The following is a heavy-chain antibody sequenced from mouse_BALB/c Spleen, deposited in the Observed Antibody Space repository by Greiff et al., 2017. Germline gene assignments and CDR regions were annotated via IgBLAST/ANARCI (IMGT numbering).Heavy chain of an antibody. J-gene: IGHJ4*01. CDR3: ARAGYYGNYYYAMDY. D-gene: IGHD2-1*01. V-gene: IGHV5-17*02. CDR1: GFTFSSFG. CDR2: ISSGSSTI. Sequence: EVQVVESGGGLVQPGGSRKLSCAASGFTFSSFGMHWVRQAPEKGLEWVAYISSGSSTIYYADTVKGRFTISRDNPKNTLFLQMTSLRSEDTAMYYCARAGYYGNYYYAMDYWGQGTSVTVSS.